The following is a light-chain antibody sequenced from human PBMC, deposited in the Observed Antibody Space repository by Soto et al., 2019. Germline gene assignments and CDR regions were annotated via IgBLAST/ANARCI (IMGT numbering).Light chain of an antibody. CDR3: SSYAGSSNV. CDR1: SSDVGGYNY. CDR2: EVN. Sequence: SMLTKPPSSSGSPGQSVAISCTGTSSDVGGYNYVSWYQQHPGKASKLMIYEVNKRPSGVPDRFSGSKSGNTASLTVSGLQAEDEADYYCSSYAGSSNVFGTGTKVTAL. V-gene: IGLV2-8*01. J-gene: IGLJ1*01.